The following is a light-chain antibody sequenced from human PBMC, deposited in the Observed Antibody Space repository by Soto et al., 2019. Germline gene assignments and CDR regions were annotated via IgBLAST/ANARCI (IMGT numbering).Light chain of an antibody. CDR2: AAS. V-gene: IGKV1-39*01. CDR3: QQSYSTPPT. Sequence: DIPMTQSPSSLSASVGDRVTVTCRASQSISSFLNWYQQKPGKAPKLLIYAASRLQSGVPSRFSGSGSGTDFTLTISSLQPEDFATYYCQQSYSTPPTFGQGTRLEI. CDR1: QSISSF. J-gene: IGKJ5*01.